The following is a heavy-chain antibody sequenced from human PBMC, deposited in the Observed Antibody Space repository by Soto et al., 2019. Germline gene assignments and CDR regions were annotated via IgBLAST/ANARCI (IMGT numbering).Heavy chain of an antibody. Sequence: PSETLSLTCTVSGGSVSSGSYYWSWIRQPPGKGLEWIGYIYYSGSTNYNPSLKSRVTISVDTSKNQFSLKLSSVTAADTAVYYCARDGRYFDWLLLTGYGMDVWGQGTTVTAP. D-gene: IGHD3-9*01. CDR3: ARDGRYFDWLLLTGYGMDV. CDR2: IYYSGST. CDR1: GGSVSSGSYY. J-gene: IGHJ6*02. V-gene: IGHV4-61*01.